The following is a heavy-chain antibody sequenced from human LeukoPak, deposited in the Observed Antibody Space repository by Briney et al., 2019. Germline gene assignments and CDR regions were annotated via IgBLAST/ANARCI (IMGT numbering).Heavy chain of an antibody. J-gene: IGHJ4*02. Sequence: GGSLRLSCAASGFTFSSYSMNWVRQAPGKGLEWVSSISSSSSYIYYADSVKGRFTISRDNAKNSLYLQMNSLRAEDTAVYYCARRGGYNTNYFDYWGQGTLVTVSS. CDR1: GFTFSSYS. CDR2: ISSSSSYI. V-gene: IGHV3-21*01. D-gene: IGHD5-24*01. CDR3: ARRGGYNTNYFDY.